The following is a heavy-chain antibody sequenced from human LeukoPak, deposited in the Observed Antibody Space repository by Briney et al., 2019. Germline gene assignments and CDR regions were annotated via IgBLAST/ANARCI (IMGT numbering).Heavy chain of an antibody. Sequence: SETLSLTCAVYGGSFSGYYWSWIRQPPGKGLEWIGEINHSGSTNYNPSLKSRVTISVDKSKNQFSLKLSSVTAADTAVYYCASGQQSPWYFDYWGQGTLVTVSS. CDR1: GGSFSGYY. J-gene: IGHJ4*02. D-gene: IGHD6-13*01. CDR3: ASGQQSPWYFDY. V-gene: IGHV4-34*01. CDR2: INHSGST.